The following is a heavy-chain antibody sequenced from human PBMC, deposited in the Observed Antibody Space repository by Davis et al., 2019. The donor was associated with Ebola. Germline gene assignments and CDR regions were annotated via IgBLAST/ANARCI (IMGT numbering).Heavy chain of an antibody. D-gene: IGHD6-13*01. CDR2: INGDGDYT. V-gene: IGHV3-43*02. CDR3: ARGPMPSWYADYYKYGMDV. Sequence: GESLKISCAASGFTFDQFAMHWVRQRPGKGLEWVSLINGDGDYTYYADSVKGRFTNSRDNSKESLYLQINSLRSEDTALYFCARGPMPSWYADYYKYGMDVWGQGTTVTASS. J-gene: IGHJ6*02. CDR1: GFTFDQFA.